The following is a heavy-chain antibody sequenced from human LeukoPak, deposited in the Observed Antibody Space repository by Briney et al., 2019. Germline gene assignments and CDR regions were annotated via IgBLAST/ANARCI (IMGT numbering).Heavy chain of an antibody. V-gene: IGHV1-2*02. D-gene: IGHD3-9*01. CDR3: ARSPHILTGENFDY. CDR2: INPNSGGT. J-gene: IGHJ4*02. Sequence: GASVKVSCKASGYTFTGYYMHWVRQAPGQGLEWMGWINPNSGGTNYAQKFQDRVTMTRDTSISTAYMELGRLRFDDTAVYSCARSPHILTGENFDYWGQGTLVTVSS. CDR1: GYTFTGYY.